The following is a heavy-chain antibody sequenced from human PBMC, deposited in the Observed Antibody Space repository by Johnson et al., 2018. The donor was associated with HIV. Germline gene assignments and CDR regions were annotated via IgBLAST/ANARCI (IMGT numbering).Heavy chain of an antibody. Sequence: EVQLVESGGGLVQPGRSLRLSCVASGFTFEDYAMHWVRQAPGKGLEWVSGISWNSDDIGYADSVTGRFSISRDNAKNCLYLQMNGLNPEDTALYYCARSIITSPVGAFDIWGQGTIVTVSS. CDR1: GFTFEDYA. D-gene: IGHD3-16*01. V-gene: IGHV3-9*01. CDR2: ISWNSDDI. CDR3: ARSIITSPVGAFDI. J-gene: IGHJ3*02.